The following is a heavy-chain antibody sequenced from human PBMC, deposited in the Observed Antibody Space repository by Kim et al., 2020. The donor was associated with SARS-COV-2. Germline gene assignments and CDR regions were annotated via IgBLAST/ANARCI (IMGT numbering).Heavy chain of an antibody. J-gene: IGHJ6*02. Sequence: GESLKISCKGSGYSFTSYWIGWVRQMPGKGLEWMGIIYPGDSDTRYSPSFQGQVTISADKSISTAYLQWSSLKASDTAMYYCARQGGEPLYYYYGMDVWGQGTTVTVSS. D-gene: IGHD2-21*01. V-gene: IGHV5-51*01. CDR1: GYSFTSYW. CDR2: IYPGDSDT. CDR3: ARQGGEPLYYYYGMDV.